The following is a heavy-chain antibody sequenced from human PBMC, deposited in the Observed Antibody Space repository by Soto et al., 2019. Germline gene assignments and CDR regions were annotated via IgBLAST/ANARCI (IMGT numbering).Heavy chain of an antibody. J-gene: IGHJ6*03. CDR1: GFTFDYYA. V-gene: IGHV3-9*01. Sequence: GGSLRLSCAASGFTFDYYAMHWVRQAPGKGLEWVSGISWNSGSIGYADSVKGRITISRDNAKNSLYLQMNSLEAEDTALYYCANGLHLGDKSYYYYMDVWGKGTTVTVSS. CDR3: ANGLHLGDKSYYYYMDV. D-gene: IGHD1-26*01. CDR2: ISWNSGSI.